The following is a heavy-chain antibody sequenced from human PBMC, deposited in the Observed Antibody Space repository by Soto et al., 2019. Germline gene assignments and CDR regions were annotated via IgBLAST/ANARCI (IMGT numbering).Heavy chain of an antibody. CDR2: IYPGDSDT. V-gene: IGHV5-51*01. J-gene: IGHJ4*02. D-gene: IGHD4-17*01. CDR3: ARHPRVSTVTNKYYFDY. CDR1: GYSFTSYW. Sequence: PGESLKISCKGSGYSFTSYWIGWVRQMPGKGLEWMGIIYPGDSDTRYSPSFQGQVTISADKSISTAYLQWSSLQASDTAMYYCARHPRVSTVTNKYYFDYWGQGTLVTVSS.